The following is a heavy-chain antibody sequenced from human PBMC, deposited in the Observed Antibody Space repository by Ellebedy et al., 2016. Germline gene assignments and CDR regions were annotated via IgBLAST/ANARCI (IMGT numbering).Heavy chain of an antibody. J-gene: IGHJ4*02. V-gene: IGHV3-23*01. CDR2: ISPGSDIT. CDR1: GLNFNTFF. CDR3: YYGHYSGY. Sequence: GGSLRLXXTASGLNFNTFFMSWVRQTPGKGLEWVSTISPGSDITRLADSVKGRFTISRDNSRYTLYLQMDSLRAADTAVYYCYYGHYSGYWGQGTLVTVSS. D-gene: IGHD4-17*01.